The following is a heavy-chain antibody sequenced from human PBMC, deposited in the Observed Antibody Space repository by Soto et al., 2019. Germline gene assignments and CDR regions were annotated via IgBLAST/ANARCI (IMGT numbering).Heavy chain of an antibody. D-gene: IGHD2-2*01. CDR1: GFTFSSYG. V-gene: IGHV3-33*01. CDR2: IWYDGSNK. CDR3: ARGDCSSTSCNTGLYYDYGMDV. J-gene: IGHJ6*02. Sequence: QVQLVESGGGVVQPGRSLRLSCAASGFTFSSYGMHWVRQAPGKGLEWVAVIWYDGSNKYYADSVKGRFTISRDNSKNTLYLQMNSLRAEDTAVYYCARGDCSSTSCNTGLYYDYGMDVWGQGTTVTVSS.